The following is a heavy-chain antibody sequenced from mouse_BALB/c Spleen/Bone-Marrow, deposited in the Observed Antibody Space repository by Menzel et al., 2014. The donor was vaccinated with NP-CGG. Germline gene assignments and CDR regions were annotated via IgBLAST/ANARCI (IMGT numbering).Heavy chain of an antibody. V-gene: IGHV14-3*02. CDR1: GFNIKDTY. CDR2: IGPANGNT. Sequence: VQLQQSGAELVKPGASVKLSCTASGFNIKDTYMHWVKQRPEQGLEWIGRIGPANGNTKYDPKFQGKATITADTSSNTAYLQLSGLTSEDTAVYYCARGGSSYGWYFDVWGAGTTVTVSS. J-gene: IGHJ1*01. D-gene: IGHD1-1*01. CDR3: ARGGSSYGWYFDV.